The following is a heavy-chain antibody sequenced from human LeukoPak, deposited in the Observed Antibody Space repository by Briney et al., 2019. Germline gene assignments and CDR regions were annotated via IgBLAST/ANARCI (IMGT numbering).Heavy chain of an antibody. CDR3: ARDITPMVFDY. CDR1: GFTFSDYY. Sequence: GGSLRLSCAASGFTFSDYYISWIRQAPGKGLERVLYISSSGRTIHYADSVKGRFTISRDNAKNSLYLQMNSLRAEDTAVYYCARDITPMVFDYWGQGTLVTVSS. J-gene: IGHJ4*02. V-gene: IGHV3-11*04. CDR2: ISSSGRTI. D-gene: IGHD5-18*01.